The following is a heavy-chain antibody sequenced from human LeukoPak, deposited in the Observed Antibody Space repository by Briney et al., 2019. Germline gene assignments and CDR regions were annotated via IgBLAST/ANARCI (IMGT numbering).Heavy chain of an antibody. D-gene: IGHD3-10*01. Sequence: PGGSLRLSCAASGFTFSSYAMSWVRQAPGKGLEWVSAISGSGGSTYYADSVKGRFAISRDNSKNTLYLQMNSLRAEDTAVYYCAKDPTGESDYFDYWGQGTLVTVSS. V-gene: IGHV3-23*01. CDR1: GFTFSSYA. CDR3: AKDPTGESDYFDY. J-gene: IGHJ4*02. CDR2: ISGSGGST.